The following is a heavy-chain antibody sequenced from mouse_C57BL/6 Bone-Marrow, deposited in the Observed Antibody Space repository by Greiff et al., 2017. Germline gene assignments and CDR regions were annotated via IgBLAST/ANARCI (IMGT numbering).Heavy chain of an antibody. CDR3: ARYDGYYSAY. CDR2: IYPGDGDT. Sequence: VQLQQSGPELVRPGTSVKMSCKASGYTFTSYWMGWAKQRPGHGLEWIGGIYPGDGDTNYNAKFKGKATLTADKSSSTAYMQFSSLTSEDSAVYYCARYDGYYSAYWGQGTLVTVSA. CDR1: GYTFTSYW. V-gene: IGHV1-63*01. J-gene: IGHJ3*01. D-gene: IGHD2-3*01.